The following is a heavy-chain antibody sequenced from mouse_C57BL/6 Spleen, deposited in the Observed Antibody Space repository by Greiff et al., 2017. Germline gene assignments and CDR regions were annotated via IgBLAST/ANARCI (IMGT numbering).Heavy chain of an antibody. J-gene: IGHJ4*01. CDR1: GFTFSDYG. CDR3: AESSYYYGSSYDYYAMDY. CDR2: ISRGSSTI. Sequence: EVKLVESGGGLVKPGGSLKLSCAASGFTFSDYGMHWVRQAPEKGLEWVAYISRGSSTIYYADTVKGRFTISRDNAKNTLFLQMTSLRSEDTAMYYCAESSYYYGSSYDYYAMDYWGQGTSVTVSS. D-gene: IGHD1-1*01. V-gene: IGHV5-17*01.